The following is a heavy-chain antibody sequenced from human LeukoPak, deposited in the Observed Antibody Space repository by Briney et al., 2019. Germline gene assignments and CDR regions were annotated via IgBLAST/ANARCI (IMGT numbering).Heavy chain of an antibody. CDR2: ISGSGGST. Sequence: GGSLRLSCAVSTFTVASNYMSWVRQAPGKGLEWVSGISGSGGSTYYADSVKGHFTISRDNSKNTLYLQMNSLRAEDTAIYYCAKDLIAYSYGYAGRSNFDYWGQGTLVTVSS. J-gene: IGHJ4*02. D-gene: IGHD5-18*01. CDR3: AKDLIAYSYGYAGRSNFDY. CDR1: TFTVASNY. V-gene: IGHV3-23*01.